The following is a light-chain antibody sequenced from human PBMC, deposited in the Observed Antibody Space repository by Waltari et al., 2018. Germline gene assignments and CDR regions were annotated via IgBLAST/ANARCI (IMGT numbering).Light chain of an antibody. V-gene: IGKV3-20*01. CDR1: QGVGKY. CDR2: QAS. CDR3: QKYDFLPAT. J-gene: IGKJ1*01. Sequence: ELVLTQSPGTLSLSPGARAPLSCRARQGVGKYLAWYQQRPGQAPRLLLSQASLRATGIPDRCSGSGFGTDFSLTIIRLEPEDFAVYYCQKYDFLPATFGQGTTVEIK.